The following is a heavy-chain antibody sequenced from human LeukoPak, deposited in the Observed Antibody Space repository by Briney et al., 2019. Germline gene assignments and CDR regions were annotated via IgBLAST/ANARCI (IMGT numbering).Heavy chain of an antibody. V-gene: IGHV4-4*07. Sequence: SETLSLTCTVSGDSTSGYFWSWIRQPAGKGLEWIGRIYTSGSTNYNPSLKSRVTMSVDTSKNQFSLKLSSVTAADTAVYYCARDGGRMYGIDYWGQGTLVTVSS. CDR3: ARDGGRMYGIDY. CDR2: IYTSGST. J-gene: IGHJ4*02. D-gene: IGHD2-8*01. CDR1: GDSTSGYF.